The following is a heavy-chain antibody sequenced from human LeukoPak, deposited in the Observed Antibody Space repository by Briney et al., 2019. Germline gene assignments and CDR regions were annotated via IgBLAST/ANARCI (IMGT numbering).Heavy chain of an antibody. CDR2: IFHSGST. V-gene: IGHV4-4*02. Sequence: SGTLSLTCAVSGDSISSSNWWSWVRQPPGKGLAWIGEIFHSGSTNYNPSLKSRVTLSVDKSRNQFSLKLSSVTAADTAVYYCARGPPPWGYYYDSSGYFDYWGQGTLVTVSS. J-gene: IGHJ4*02. CDR3: ARGPPPWGYYYDSSGYFDY. CDR1: GDSISSSNW. D-gene: IGHD3-22*01.